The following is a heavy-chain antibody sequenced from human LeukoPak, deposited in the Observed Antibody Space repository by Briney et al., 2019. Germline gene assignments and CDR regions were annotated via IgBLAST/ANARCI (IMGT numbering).Heavy chain of an antibody. CDR2: INPNSGGT. CDR1: GYTFTSYY. Sequence: ASVKVSCKASGYTFTSYYLHWVRQAPGQGLEWMGWINPNSGGTNYAQKFQGRVTMTRDTSISTAYMELSRLRSDGTAEYYCARALYYDSSGYYSSSYYYFQHWGQGTLVTVSS. D-gene: IGHD3-22*01. V-gene: IGHV1-2*02. CDR3: ARALYYDSSGYYSSSYYYFQH. J-gene: IGHJ1*01.